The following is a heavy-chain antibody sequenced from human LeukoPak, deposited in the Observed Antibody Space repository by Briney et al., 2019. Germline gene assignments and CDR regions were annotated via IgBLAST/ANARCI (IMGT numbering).Heavy chain of an antibody. CDR1: GGSISSSSYY. V-gene: IGHV4-39*07. D-gene: IGHD3-10*01. Sequence: SETLSLTCTVSGGSISSSSYYWGWIRQPPGKGLEWIGSIYYSGSTYYNPSLKSRVTISVDTSKNQFSLKLSSVTAADTAVYYCARDDHYYGSGSYSSNWFDPWGQGTLVTVSS. CDR2: IYYSGST. J-gene: IGHJ5*02. CDR3: ARDDHYYGSGSYSSNWFDP.